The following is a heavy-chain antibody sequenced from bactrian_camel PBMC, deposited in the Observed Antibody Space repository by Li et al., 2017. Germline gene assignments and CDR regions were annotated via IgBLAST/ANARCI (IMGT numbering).Heavy chain of an antibody. Sequence: VQLVESGGGLVQPGGSLRLSCAASGFTFSNYWMYWVRQAPGKGLEWVSFINAGGGTVYYADSVKGRFTISRDNAKNTMYLQMNSLNPEDTAVYYCVRELIYGGSLYVAGNFGYWGQGTQVTVS. CDR2: INAGGGTV. J-gene: IGHJ6*01. CDR3: VRELIYGGSLYVAGNFGY. CDR1: GFTFSNYW. V-gene: IGHV3S1*01. D-gene: IGHD6*01.